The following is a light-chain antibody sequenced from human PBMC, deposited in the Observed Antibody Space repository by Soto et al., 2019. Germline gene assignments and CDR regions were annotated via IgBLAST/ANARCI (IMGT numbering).Light chain of an antibody. V-gene: IGLV2-23*01. J-gene: IGLJ3*02. CDR1: SSDVGSYNL. CDR2: EGS. Sequence: QSALTQPASVSGSPGQSITISCTGTSSDVGSYNLVSWYQQHPGKAPKDMIYEGSKRPSGVSNRFSGSKSGNTASLTISGLQAEDEADYYCCSYAGSSWVFGGGTKLTVL. CDR3: CSYAGSSWV.